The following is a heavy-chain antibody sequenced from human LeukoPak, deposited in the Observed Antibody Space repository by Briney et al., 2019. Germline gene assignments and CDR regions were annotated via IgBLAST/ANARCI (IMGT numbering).Heavy chain of an antibody. V-gene: IGHV4-4*07. D-gene: IGHD2-21*02. CDR2: IYTTVRT. CDR1: GCSISSYY. CDR3: ASTYCCGDCRGYYYYYYMDV. Sequence: SETLSLTCTVSGCSISSYYWSWIRQPAGKGLEWIGRIYTTVRTKNNPSRKGRVTVSVDTPKTQFSLKVRSVTAADTPVYYCASTYCCGDCRGYYYYYYMDVWGKGTTVSISS. J-gene: IGHJ6*03.